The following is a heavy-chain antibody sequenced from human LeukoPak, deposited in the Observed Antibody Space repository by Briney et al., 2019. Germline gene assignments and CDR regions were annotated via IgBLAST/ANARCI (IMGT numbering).Heavy chain of an antibody. V-gene: IGHV3-33*08. CDR2: IWYDGSNK. J-gene: IGHJ4*02. Sequence: AGGSLRLSCAASGFTFSSYGMHWVRQAPGKGLEWVAVIWYDGSNKYYADSVKGRFTISRDNSKNTLYLQMNSLRAEDTAVYYCVRDPHYDSSGYYHSFDSWGQGTLVTVSS. CDR1: GFTFSSYG. D-gene: IGHD3-22*01. CDR3: VRDPHYDSSGYYHSFDS.